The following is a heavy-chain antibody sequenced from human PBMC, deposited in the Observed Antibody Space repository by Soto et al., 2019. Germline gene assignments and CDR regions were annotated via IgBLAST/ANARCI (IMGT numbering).Heavy chain of an antibody. V-gene: IGHV4-59*12. J-gene: IGHJ4*02. CDR1: GGSFSSYY. CDR3: ARDMHAGYTHYSDI. D-gene: IGHD5-12*01. Sequence: SETLSLTCAVYGGSFSSYYWSWIRQPPGKGLEWIAYIYYSGSTNYNPSLKSRVTISVDKSKNQFSLKLTSVTAADSAVYYCARDMHAGYTHYSDIWGQGSLVTFSA. CDR2: IYYSGST.